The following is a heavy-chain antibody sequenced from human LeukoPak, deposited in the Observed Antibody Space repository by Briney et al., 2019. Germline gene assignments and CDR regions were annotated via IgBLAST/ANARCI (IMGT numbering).Heavy chain of an antibody. CDR1: GYTFTCYY. Sequence: GASVKVSCKASGYTFTCYYMHWVRQAPGQGLEWMGWINPNSGGTNYAQKFQGRVTMTRDTSISTAYMELSRLRSDDTAVYYCARGSFFDDILTGYDWGQGTLVTVSS. J-gene: IGHJ4*02. V-gene: IGHV1-2*02. CDR2: INPNSGGT. CDR3: ARGSFFDDILTGYD. D-gene: IGHD3-9*01.